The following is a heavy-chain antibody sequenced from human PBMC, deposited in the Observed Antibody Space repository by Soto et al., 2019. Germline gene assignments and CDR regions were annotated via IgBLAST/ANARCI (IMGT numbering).Heavy chain of an antibody. J-gene: IGHJ4*02. CDR3: EGVSPPYDFWSGSGLTAGDY. CDR2: ISAYNGNT. CDR1: GYNFTSYG. D-gene: IGHD3-3*01. V-gene: IGHV1-18*01. Sequence: GASVKVSCKASGYNFTSYGISWVRQAPGQGLGWMGWISAYNGNTNYAQNLQGRVTMTTDTSTSTAYMELRSLRSDDTAVYYCEGVSPPYDFWSGSGLTAGDYWGQGTLVTVSS.